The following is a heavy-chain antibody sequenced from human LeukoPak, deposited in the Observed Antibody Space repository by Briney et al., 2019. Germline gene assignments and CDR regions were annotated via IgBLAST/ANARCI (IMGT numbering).Heavy chain of an antibody. Sequence: GGSLRLSCAASGFTFSDYYMSWIRQAPGKGLEWVSYISSSGSTIYYADSVKGRFTISRDNAKNSLYLQMNSLRAEDTAVYYRAREGYDSSGRDAFDIWGQGTMVTVSS. V-gene: IGHV3-11*01. D-gene: IGHD3-22*01. J-gene: IGHJ3*02. CDR3: AREGYDSSGRDAFDI. CDR1: GFTFSDYY. CDR2: ISSSGSTI.